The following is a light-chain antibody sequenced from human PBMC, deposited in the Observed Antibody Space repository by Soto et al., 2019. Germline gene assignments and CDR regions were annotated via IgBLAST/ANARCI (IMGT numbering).Light chain of an antibody. Sequence: DIQMTQSPSTLSASVGDRVTITCRASQSISSWLAWYQQKPGKAPKLLIYKASSLEGGVPSRFSGSGSGTDFTLTISSLKPDDFATYYCKQYHSYSLTFGGGTKVDIK. CDR3: KQYHSYSLT. CDR2: KAS. CDR1: QSISSW. V-gene: IGKV1-5*03. J-gene: IGKJ4*01.